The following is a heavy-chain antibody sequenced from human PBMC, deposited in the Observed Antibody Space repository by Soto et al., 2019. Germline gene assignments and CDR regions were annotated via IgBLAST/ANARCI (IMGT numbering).Heavy chain of an antibody. V-gene: IGHV3-23*01. Sequence: EVQLLESGGGLVQPGGSLRLSCAASGFTFSSYAMSWVRQAPGKGLEWVSAISGSGGSTYYADSVKGRFTISRDNSKNTLYLQMNSLGAEDTAVYYCAKDQYYDFWSGYPYARYYYYYGMDVWGQGTTVTVSS. J-gene: IGHJ6*02. CDR1: GFTFSSYA. CDR2: ISGSGGST. CDR3: AKDQYYDFWSGYPYARYYYYYGMDV. D-gene: IGHD3-3*01.